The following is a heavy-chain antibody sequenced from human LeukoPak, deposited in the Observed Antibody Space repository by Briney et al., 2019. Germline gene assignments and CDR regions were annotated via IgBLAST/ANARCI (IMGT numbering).Heavy chain of an antibody. CDR1: GFTFSSYG. V-gene: IGHV3-33*01. Sequence: PGGSLRLSCAASGFTFSSYGMHWVRQAPGKGLEWVAVIWYDGSNKYYADSVKGRFTISRDNSKNTLYLQMNSLRAEDTAVYYCARIYGSGSSKSDNFDYWGQGTLVTVSS. D-gene: IGHD3-10*01. CDR3: ARIYGSGSSKSDNFDY. CDR2: IWYDGSNK. J-gene: IGHJ4*02.